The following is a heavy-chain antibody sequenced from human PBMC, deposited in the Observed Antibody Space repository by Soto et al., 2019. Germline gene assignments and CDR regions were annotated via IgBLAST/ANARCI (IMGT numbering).Heavy chain of an antibody. Sequence: QVQLVESGGGVVQPGRSLRLSCVASGFTFSRYGMHWVRQAPGKGLEWVAVVSFDGSDKYYADSVKGRFTISRDKSKNTLFLQMNSLRVEDTAVYFCAKDRDISSAGYYFDYWGQGTLVTVSS. CDR2: VSFDGSDK. CDR3: AKDRDISSAGYYFDY. V-gene: IGHV3-30*18. J-gene: IGHJ4*02. CDR1: GFTFSRYG. D-gene: IGHD6-13*01.